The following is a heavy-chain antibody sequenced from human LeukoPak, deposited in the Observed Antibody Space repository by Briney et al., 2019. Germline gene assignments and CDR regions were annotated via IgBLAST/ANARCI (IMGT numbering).Heavy chain of an antibody. J-gene: IGHJ4*02. CDR2: ISYDGSHT. CDR1: GFTFSTYG. D-gene: IGHD3-22*01. V-gene: IGHV3-30*03. Sequence: GTSLRLSCAASGFTFSTYGMHWVRQTPGNGLEWVGVISYDGSHTYYGDSAKGRFTISRDNAKNTLYLQMNSLRAADTAVYFCTRDAAYDRFDYWGQGTLVTVSS. CDR3: TRDAAYDRFDY.